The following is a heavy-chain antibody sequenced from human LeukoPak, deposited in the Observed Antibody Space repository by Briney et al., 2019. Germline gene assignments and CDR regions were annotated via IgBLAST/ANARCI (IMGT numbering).Heavy chain of an antibody. CDR2: ISSSSSYI. CDR3: AREIRDAFDI. CDR1: GFTFSSYS. J-gene: IGHJ3*02. V-gene: IGHV3-21*01. Sequence: GGSLRLSCAASGFTFSSYSTNWVRQAPGKGLEWVSSISSSSSYIYYADSVKGRFTISRDNAKNSLYLQMNSLRAEDTAVYYCAREIRDAFDIWGQGTMVTVSS.